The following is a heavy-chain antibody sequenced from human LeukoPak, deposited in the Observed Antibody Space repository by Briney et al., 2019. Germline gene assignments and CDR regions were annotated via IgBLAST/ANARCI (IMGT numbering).Heavy chain of an antibody. CDR2: TYFRSKWYN. Sequence: SQTLSLTCAISGDSVSTNTVAWNWIRRSPSRGLEWLGRTYFRSKWYNDYAVSVKSRITTTPDTSKNQFSLHLNSVTAEDTAVYYCARYTSVTFDYWGQGSLVTVSS. V-gene: IGHV6-1*01. D-gene: IGHD5-18*01. CDR1: GDSVSTNTVA. J-gene: IGHJ4*02. CDR3: ARYTSVTFDY.